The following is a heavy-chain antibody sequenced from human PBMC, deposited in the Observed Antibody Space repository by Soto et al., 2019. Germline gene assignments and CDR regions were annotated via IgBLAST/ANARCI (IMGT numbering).Heavy chain of an antibody. Sequence: SQTLSLTCPVSYGSISSGGYYWSVIRQHPGKGLEWIGYIYYSGSTYYNPSLKSRVTISVDTSKNQFSLKLSSVTAADTAVYYCARADYDPHNGYFEYWGQGTLVTVSS. D-gene: IGHD4-17*01. CDR3: ARADYDPHNGYFEY. J-gene: IGHJ4*02. CDR2: IYYSGST. V-gene: IGHV4-31*03. CDR1: YGSISSGGYY.